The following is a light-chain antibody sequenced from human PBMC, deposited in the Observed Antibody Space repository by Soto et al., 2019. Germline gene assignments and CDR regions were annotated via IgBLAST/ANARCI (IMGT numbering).Light chain of an antibody. Sequence: DIQMTQSPSSLSASLGDRVTITCRASQSISSYLNWYQQKPGKAPKLLIYAASSLQSGVPSRFSGSGSGTDFTLTISSLQPEDFATYYCQQSYSNPITFGQGTRLEIK. CDR1: QSISSY. V-gene: IGKV1-39*01. J-gene: IGKJ5*01. CDR3: QQSYSNPIT. CDR2: AAS.